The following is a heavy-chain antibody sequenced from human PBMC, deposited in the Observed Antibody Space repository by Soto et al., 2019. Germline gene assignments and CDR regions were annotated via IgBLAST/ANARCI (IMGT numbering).Heavy chain of an antibody. D-gene: IGHD3-10*01. Sequence: ASVTVSCTASGGTFSSYTISWVRQAPGQGLEWMGRIIPILGIANYAQKFQGRVTITADKSTSTAYMELSSLRSEDTAVYYCARVRGSGSYPDYWGQGTLVTVSS. CDR3: ARVRGSGSYPDY. J-gene: IGHJ4*02. V-gene: IGHV1-69*02. CDR2: IIPILGIA. CDR1: GGTFSSYT.